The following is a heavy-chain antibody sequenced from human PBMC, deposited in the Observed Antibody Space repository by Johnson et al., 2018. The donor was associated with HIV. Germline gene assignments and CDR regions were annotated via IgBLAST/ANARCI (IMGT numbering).Heavy chain of an antibody. J-gene: IGHJ3*02. CDR3: ASFTVTGAFDI. D-gene: IGHD4-17*01. V-gene: IGHV3-66*01. CDR2: IYSGGST. CDR1: GFTVSSNY. Sequence: MLLVESGGGLVQPGGSLRLSCAASGFTVSSNYMSWVRQAPGKGLEWVSVIYSGGSTYYADSVKGRFTISRDNSKNTLYLQMNSLRAEDTAVYYCASFTVTGAFDIWGQGTMVTVSS.